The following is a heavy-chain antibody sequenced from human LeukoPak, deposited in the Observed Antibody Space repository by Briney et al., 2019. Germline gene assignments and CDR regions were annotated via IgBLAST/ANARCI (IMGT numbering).Heavy chain of an antibody. CDR3: AKAIRGDCYSHFQH. CDR2: ISWNSGSI. V-gene: IGHV3-9*01. Sequence: SLRLSCAASGFTFDDYAMHWVRQAPGKGLEWVSGISWNSGSIGYADSVKGRFTISRDNAKNSLYLQMNSLRAEDTALYYCAKAIRGDCYSHFQHWGQGTLVTVSS. J-gene: IGHJ1*01. D-gene: IGHD2-21*02. CDR1: GFTFDDYA.